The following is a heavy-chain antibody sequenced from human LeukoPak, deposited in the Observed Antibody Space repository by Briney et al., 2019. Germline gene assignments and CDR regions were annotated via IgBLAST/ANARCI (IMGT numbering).Heavy chain of an antibody. D-gene: IGHD6-6*01. V-gene: IGHV3-30*02. CDR2: IRYDGSNK. CDR1: GFTFSSYG. CDR3: ARPLDYYDYAMDV. J-gene: IGHJ6*02. Sequence: PGGSLRLSCAASGFTFSSYGMHWVRQAPGKGLEWVAFIRYDGSNKYYADSVKGRFTITRDNAKNSLYLQMNSLRAEDTAVYYCARPLDYYDYAMDVWGQGTTVSVSS.